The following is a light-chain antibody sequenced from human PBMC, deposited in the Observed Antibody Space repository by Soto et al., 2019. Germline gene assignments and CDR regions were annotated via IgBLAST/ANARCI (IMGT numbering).Light chain of an antibody. V-gene: IGKV2-30*01. Sequence: VMGEYTRARPVTLGQPASISGMSSQSRAYSDGNTYLNWYQQRPGQPPRLLIYDASNRATGIPARFSGSGSGTDFTLTISSLESEDFAVYYCKQPSNWYPGLTFGGGTKV. J-gene: IGKJ4*01. CDR3: KQPSNWYPGLT. CDR1: QSRAYSDGNTY. CDR2: DAS.